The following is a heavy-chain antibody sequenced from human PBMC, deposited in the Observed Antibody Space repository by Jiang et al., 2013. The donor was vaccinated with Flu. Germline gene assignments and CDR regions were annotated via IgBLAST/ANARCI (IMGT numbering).Heavy chain of an antibody. CDR3: ARTGRDGYNRYAFDI. CDR2: INTNTGNP. J-gene: IGHJ3*02. D-gene: IGHD5-24*01. CDR1: GYTFTSYA. Sequence: SGYTFTSYAMNWVRQAPGQGLEWMGWINTNTGNPTYAQGFTGRFVFSLDTSVSTAYLQICSLKAEDTAVYYCARTGRDGYNRYAFDIWGQGTMVTVSS. V-gene: IGHV7-4-1*01.